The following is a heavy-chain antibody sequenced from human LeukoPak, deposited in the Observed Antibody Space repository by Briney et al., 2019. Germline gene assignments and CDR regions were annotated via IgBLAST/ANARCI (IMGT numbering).Heavy chain of an antibody. V-gene: IGHV4-59*01. CDR1: GGSISSYY. J-gene: IGHJ3*02. CDR3: ARGNAFHI. Sequence: SETLSLTCTVSGGSISSYYWSWIRQPPGKGLEWIGYIYYSGSTNYNPSLKSRVTISVDTSKNQFSLKLSSVTAADTAVYYCARGNAFHIWGQGTMVTVSS. CDR2: IYYSGST.